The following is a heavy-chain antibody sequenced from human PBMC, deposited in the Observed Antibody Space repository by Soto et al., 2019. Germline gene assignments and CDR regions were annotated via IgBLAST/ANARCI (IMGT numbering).Heavy chain of an antibody. V-gene: IGHV3-74*01. Sequence: EVQLVESGGGLVQPGGSLRLSCAASGFTFSGCWMHWVRQAPGKGLVWVSRINGDGSGTSYADFVKGRFTISRDDAKNTLFLQMYGLRAEDTAVYYCARGIFGSGTANDYWGQGTLVTVSS. CDR3: ARGIFGSGTANDY. D-gene: IGHD3-10*01. J-gene: IGHJ4*02. CDR2: INGDGSGT. CDR1: GFTFSGCW.